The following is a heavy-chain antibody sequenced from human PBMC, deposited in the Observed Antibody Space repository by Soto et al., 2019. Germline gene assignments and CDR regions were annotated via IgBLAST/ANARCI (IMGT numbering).Heavy chain of an antibody. CDR3: AADRGPYDIFLMDV. CDR2: IVVGSGNT. CDR1: GFTFTSSA. V-gene: IGHV1-58*01. Sequence: QMPLVQSGPEVKKPGTSVKVSCKASGFTFTSSAVQWVRQARGQRLEWIGWIVVGSGNTNYAQKVQERVTITRDMSASTAYMELSSLRSEDTAVYYCAADRGPYDIFLMDVWGQGTTVTVSS. D-gene: IGHD3-9*01. J-gene: IGHJ6*02.